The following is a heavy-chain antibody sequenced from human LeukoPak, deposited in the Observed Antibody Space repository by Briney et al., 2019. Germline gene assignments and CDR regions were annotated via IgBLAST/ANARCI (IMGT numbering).Heavy chain of an antibody. D-gene: IGHD6-13*01. J-gene: IGHJ4*02. CDR3: ARGTSAGGPISPFDF. V-gene: IGHV3-74*01. Sequence: GGSLRLSCVASGFTFSKNWMHWVRQAPGKGLVWVSRIQGDGSNTNYADSVRGRFSISRDNAKNTVYLQMNSLGAEDTAIYYCARGTSAGGPISPFDFWGQGTLVTVSS. CDR1: GFTFSKNW. CDR2: IQGDGSNT.